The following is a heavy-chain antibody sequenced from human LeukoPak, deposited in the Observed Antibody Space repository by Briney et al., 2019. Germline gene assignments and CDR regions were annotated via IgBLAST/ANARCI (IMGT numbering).Heavy chain of an antibody. J-gene: IGHJ4*02. Sequence: PGGSLRLSCAASGFTFSNYWMSWVRQAPGKGLEWVAFIRYDGSNKYYADSVKGRFTISRDNSKNTLYLQMNSLRAEDTAVYYCAKDTMGYSSSWFFDYWGQGTLVTVSS. CDR2: IRYDGSNK. V-gene: IGHV3-30*02. CDR3: AKDTMGYSSSWFFDY. CDR1: GFTFSNYW. D-gene: IGHD6-13*01.